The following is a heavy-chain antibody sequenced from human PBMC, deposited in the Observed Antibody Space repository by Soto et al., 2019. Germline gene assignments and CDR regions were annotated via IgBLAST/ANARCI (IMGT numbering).Heavy chain of an antibody. J-gene: IGHJ4*02. D-gene: IGHD1-7*01. V-gene: IGHV4-61*01. CDR1: GGSVSSGSYY. CDR2: IYYSGST. Sequence: PSETLSLTCTVSGGSVSSGSYYWSWIRQPPGKGLEWIGYIYYSGSTNYNPSLKSRVTISVDTSKNQFSLKLSSVTAADTAVYYCAGRYGTSFDYCGQRTFVTVSA. CDR3: AGRYGTSFDY.